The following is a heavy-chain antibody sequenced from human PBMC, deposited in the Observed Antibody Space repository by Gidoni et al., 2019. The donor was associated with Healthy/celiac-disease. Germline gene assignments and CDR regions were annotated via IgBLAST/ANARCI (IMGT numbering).Heavy chain of an antibody. Sequence: EVQLVESGGGLVQPGGSLRLSCAASGFTFSSYWMSWVRQAPGKGLEWVANIKQDGSEKYYVDSVKGRFTISRDNAKNSLYLQMNSLRAEDTAVYYCARGGYYYDSSDAFDIWGQGTMVTVSS. V-gene: IGHV3-7*01. CDR3: ARGGYYYDSSDAFDI. D-gene: IGHD3-22*01. CDR2: IKQDGSEK. J-gene: IGHJ3*02. CDR1: GFTFSSYW.